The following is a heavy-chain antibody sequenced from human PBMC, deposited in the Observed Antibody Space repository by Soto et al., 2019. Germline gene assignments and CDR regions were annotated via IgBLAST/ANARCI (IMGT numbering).Heavy chain of an antibody. CDR3: ARDRQQLAHFDY. CDR1: VYTFTVYY. J-gene: IGHJ4*02. CDR2: INPNSGGT. Sequence: QVQLVQSGAEVKKPGASVKVSCKASVYTFTVYYMHWVRQAPGQGLEWMGWINPNSGGTNYAQKLQGMVNMTRDTSISTAYMELSRLRSDDTAVYYCARDRQQLAHFDYCGQGTLVTVSS. V-gene: IGHV1-2*02. D-gene: IGHD6-13*01.